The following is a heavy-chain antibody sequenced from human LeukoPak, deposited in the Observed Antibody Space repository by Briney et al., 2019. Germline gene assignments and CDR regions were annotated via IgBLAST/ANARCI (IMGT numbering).Heavy chain of an antibody. V-gene: IGHV3-30*01. CDR2: ISYDGSNK. Sequence: GRPLRLSCAASGFTFSSYAMHWVRQALGKGLEWVAVISYDGSNKYYADSVKGRFTISRDNSKNTLYLQMNSLRAEDTAVYYCARAPEVPAALPNWFDPWGQGTLVTVSS. D-gene: IGHD2-2*02. J-gene: IGHJ5*02. CDR1: GFTFSSYA. CDR3: ARAPEVPAALPNWFDP.